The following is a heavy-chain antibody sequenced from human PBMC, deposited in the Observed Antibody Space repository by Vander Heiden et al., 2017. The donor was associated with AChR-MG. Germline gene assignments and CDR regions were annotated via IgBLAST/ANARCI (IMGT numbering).Heavy chain of an antibody. CDR3: AREGGLIQLWDRGGYFDY. D-gene: IGHD5-18*01. J-gene: IGHJ4*02. CDR1: GFTFSSYR. Sequence: EVQLVESGGGLVKPGGSLRLSCAASGFTFSSYRMNWVGQAPGKGLECVSSISSSSSYIYYADSVKGRFTITRDNAKNSLYLQMNSLRAEDTAVYYCAREGGLIQLWDRGGYFDYWGQGTLVTVSS. V-gene: IGHV3-21*01. CDR2: ISSSSSYI.